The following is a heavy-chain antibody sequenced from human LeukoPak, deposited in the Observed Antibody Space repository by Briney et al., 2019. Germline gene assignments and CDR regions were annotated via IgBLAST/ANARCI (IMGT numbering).Heavy chain of an antibody. V-gene: IGHV3-23*01. Sequence: GGSLRLSCVASGFTFTDHPMNWVRQAPGKGLEWVSAISGSGGSTYYADSVKGRFTISRDNSKNTLYLQMNSLRAEDTAVYYCAKDMRFDWTPYYFDYWGQGTLVTVSS. CDR3: AKDMRFDWTPYYFDY. CDR2: ISGSGGST. CDR1: GFTFTDHP. J-gene: IGHJ4*02. D-gene: IGHD3-9*01.